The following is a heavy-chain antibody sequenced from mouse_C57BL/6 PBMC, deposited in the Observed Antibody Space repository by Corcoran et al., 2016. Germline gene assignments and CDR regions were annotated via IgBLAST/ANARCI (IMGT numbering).Heavy chain of an antibody. D-gene: IGHD3-2*02. Sequence: QVQLQQSGAELARPGASVKLSCKASGYTFTSYGISWVKQRTGQGLEWIGEIYPRSGNTYYNEKFKGKATLTADTSSSTAYMELRSLTSEDSAVYFCARSNSSGYGYFDYWGQGTTLTVSS. CDR1: GYTFTSYG. J-gene: IGHJ2*01. CDR3: ARSNSSGYGYFDY. CDR2: IYPRSGNT. V-gene: IGHV1-81*01.